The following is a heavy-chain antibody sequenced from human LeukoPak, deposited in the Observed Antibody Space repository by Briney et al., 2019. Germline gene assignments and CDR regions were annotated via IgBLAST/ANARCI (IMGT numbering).Heavy chain of an antibody. V-gene: IGHV4-59*01. Sequence: PSETLSLTCTVSGGSITSSWWSWLRQPPGKGLEWIGYTHHSGNTDYNPSLKSRVTISLDTSKNQFSLKLSSVTIVDTAVYYCAKYYCTSTCYAFDIWGQGALVTVSS. CDR3: AKYYCTSTCYAFDI. D-gene: IGHD2-8*01. CDR2: THHSGNT. CDR1: GGSITSSW. J-gene: IGHJ3*02.